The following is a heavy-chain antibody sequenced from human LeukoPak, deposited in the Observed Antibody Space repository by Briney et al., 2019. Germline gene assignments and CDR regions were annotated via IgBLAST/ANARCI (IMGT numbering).Heavy chain of an antibody. CDR1: GLTFSSHW. Sequence: GGSLRLSCAASGLTFSSHWMHWVRQAPGKGLVWVSRITNDGSSTTYADSVRGRFTISRDNAKNMLYLQVNSLRAEGTAVYYCARDGATATVTTVYYFDYWGQGTLVTVSS. V-gene: IGHV3-74*01. J-gene: IGHJ4*02. D-gene: IGHD4-17*01. CDR2: ITNDGSST. CDR3: ARDGATATVTTVYYFDY.